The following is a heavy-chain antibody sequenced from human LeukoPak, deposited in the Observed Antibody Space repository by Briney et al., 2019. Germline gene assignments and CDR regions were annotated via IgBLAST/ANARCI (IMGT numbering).Heavy chain of an antibody. CDR2: IYYSGST. V-gene: IGHV4-59*11. Sequence: SETLSLTCTVSGGSISSHYWSWIRQPPGKGLEWIGYIYYSGSTNYNPSLKSRVTISVDTSKNQFSLKLSSVTAADTAVYYCARLGYCSSTSCYDYFDYWGQGTLVTVSS. D-gene: IGHD2-2*01. J-gene: IGHJ4*02. CDR1: GGSISSHY. CDR3: ARLGYCSSTSCYDYFDY.